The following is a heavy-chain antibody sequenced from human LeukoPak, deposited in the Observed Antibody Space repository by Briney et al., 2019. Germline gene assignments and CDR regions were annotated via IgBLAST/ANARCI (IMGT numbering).Heavy chain of an antibody. CDR1: GGSINSGNYY. D-gene: IGHD3-10*01. J-gene: IGHJ4*02. Sequence: KPSETLPLTCTVSGGSINSGNYYWSWIRQPAGKGLEWIGHIYISGSTNYNPSLKSRVTISVDTSKNQFSLNLTSVTAADTAIYYCTREPDPYSYGSGSYFDFDYWGLGTLVTVSS. CDR2: IYISGST. V-gene: IGHV4-61*09. CDR3: TREPDPYSYGSGSYFDFDY.